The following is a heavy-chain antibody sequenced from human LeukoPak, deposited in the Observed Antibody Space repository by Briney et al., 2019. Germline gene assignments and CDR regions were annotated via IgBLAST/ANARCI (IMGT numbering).Heavy chain of an antibody. D-gene: IGHD3-9*01. CDR2: IRSKAYGGTT. CDR1: GFTFGDYA. Sequence: GGSLRLSCAASGFTFGDYAMSWVRQAPGKGLEWVGFIRSKAYGGTTEYAASVKGRFTISRDDSKTIAYLQMSSLKIEDTAVYYCARQRGRMTGYAAGGFDIWGQGTMVTVSS. J-gene: IGHJ3*02. V-gene: IGHV3-49*04. CDR3: ARQRGRMTGYAAGGFDI.